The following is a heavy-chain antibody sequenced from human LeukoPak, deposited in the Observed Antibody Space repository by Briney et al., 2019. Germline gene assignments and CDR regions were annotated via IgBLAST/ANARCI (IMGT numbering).Heavy chain of an antibody. Sequence: GGSLRLSCAASGFTFSSYSMNWVRQAPGKGLEWVSSISSSSSYIYYADSVKGRFTISRDNAKNSLYLQMNGLRAEDTAVYYCARVSIPLSRDAFDIWGQGTMVTVSS. CDR1: GFTFSSYS. J-gene: IGHJ3*02. CDR3: ARVSIPLSRDAFDI. D-gene: IGHD2-2*01. V-gene: IGHV3-21*01. CDR2: ISSSSSYI.